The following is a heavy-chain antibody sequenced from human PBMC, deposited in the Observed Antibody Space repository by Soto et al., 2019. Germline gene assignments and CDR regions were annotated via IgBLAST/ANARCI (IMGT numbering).Heavy chain of an antibody. CDR3: AKPSYNWNDYYYYCMDV. CDR2: ISGSGGST. J-gene: IGHJ6*02. Sequence: EVQLLESGGGLVQPGGSLRLSCAASGFTFSSYAMSWVRQAPGKGLEWVSAISGSGGSTYYADSVKGRFTISRDNSKNTLYLQMNSLIAEDTVVYYCAKPSYNWNDYYYYCMDVWGQGTTVTVSS. D-gene: IGHD1-20*01. CDR1: GFTFSSYA. V-gene: IGHV3-23*01.